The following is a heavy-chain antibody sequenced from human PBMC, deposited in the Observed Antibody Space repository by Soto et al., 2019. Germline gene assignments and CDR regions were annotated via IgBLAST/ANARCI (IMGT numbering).Heavy chain of an antibody. V-gene: IGHV3-74*02. Sequence: EVQLVESGGGLVKPGGSLRLSCAASGFTFTRYSMNWVRQVPGKGLVWVSRISSDGSSTTYADSVKGRLTISRDNAQNTLYLQMNSLRADDTAVYYCARGGLYGDYWGQGALVTVSS. D-gene: IGHD3-16*01. CDR1: GFTFTRYS. J-gene: IGHJ4*02. CDR2: ISSDGSST. CDR3: ARGGLYGDY.